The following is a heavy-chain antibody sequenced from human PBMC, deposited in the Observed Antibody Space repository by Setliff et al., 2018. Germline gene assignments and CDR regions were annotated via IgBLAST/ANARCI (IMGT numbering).Heavy chain of an antibody. D-gene: IGHD2-15*01. CDR3: ARDGAYCSGGSCYSFDY. CDR2: IIPIFGTS. V-gene: IGHV1-69*06. Sequence: GASVKVSCKASGYTFSHSGITWVRQAPGQGLEWIGAIIPIFGTSNYAQNFQDRVTITADISTTTVFMEMSSLRSDDTAVYYCARDGAYCSGGSCYSFDYWGPGTPVTVSS. CDR1: GYTFSHSG. J-gene: IGHJ4*02.